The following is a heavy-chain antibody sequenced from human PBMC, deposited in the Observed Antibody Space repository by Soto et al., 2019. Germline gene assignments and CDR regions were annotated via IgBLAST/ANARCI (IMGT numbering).Heavy chain of an antibody. CDR3: ETMRVRGGPLRFED. CDR2: VLPITGST. D-gene: IGHD5-12*01. Sequence: QVQLVQSGAEVKKPGSSVKVSCKTSGGLFSVFSFNWVRQAPGQGLEWMGGVLPITGSTDYAQKFQGRLTITADRSTSTSYMELSRLTSDDTANYYCETMRVRGGPLRFEDGGQGTLISVSS. J-gene: IGHJ4*01. CDR1: GGLFSVFS. V-gene: IGHV1-69*06.